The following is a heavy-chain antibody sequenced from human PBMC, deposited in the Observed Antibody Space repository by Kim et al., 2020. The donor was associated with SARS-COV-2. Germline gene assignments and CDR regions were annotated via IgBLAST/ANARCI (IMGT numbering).Heavy chain of an antibody. J-gene: IGHJ4*02. CDR1: GGSISSSTYY. D-gene: IGHD4-17*01. CDR2: IYYSGST. V-gene: IGHV4-39*01. Sequence: SETLSLTCTVSGGSISSSTYYWGWIRQPPGKGLEWIGSIYYSGSTYYNPSLKSRVTISVDTSKNQFSLRLSSVTAADTAVYYCARHEDGDYSLSHFDYWGLGTLVTVAS. CDR3: ARHEDGDYSLSHFDY.